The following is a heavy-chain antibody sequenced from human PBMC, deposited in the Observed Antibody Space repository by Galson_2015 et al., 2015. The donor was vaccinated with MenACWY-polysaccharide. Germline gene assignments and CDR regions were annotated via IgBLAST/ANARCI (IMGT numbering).Heavy chain of an antibody. J-gene: IGHJ4*02. V-gene: IGHV3-30*18. Sequence: SLRLSCAASEFTFSTYAMHWVRQAPGQGLEWMATISSSGDDKYYADSVKGRFTISRDNSNNTLYLEMSSLRAGDTDVYYCVKNGYTGSSYGYFDSWGQGTLGTVSS. CDR3: VKNGYTGSSYGYFDS. CDR2: ISSSGDDK. D-gene: IGHD1-26*01. CDR1: EFTFSTYA.